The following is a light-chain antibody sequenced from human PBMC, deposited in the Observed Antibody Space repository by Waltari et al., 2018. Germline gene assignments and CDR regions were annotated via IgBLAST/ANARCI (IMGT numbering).Light chain of an antibody. CDR2: DTS. Sequence: EIVLTQSPATLSLSPGERATLSCRASQSVGSQLAWYQQKPGQAPRLLIYDTSNRATGIPARFSGSGSGTDFTLTISSLEPEDFAVYDCQQRNNRLTFGGGTKVEIK. CDR1: QSVGSQ. CDR3: QQRNNRLT. J-gene: IGKJ4*01. V-gene: IGKV3-11*01.